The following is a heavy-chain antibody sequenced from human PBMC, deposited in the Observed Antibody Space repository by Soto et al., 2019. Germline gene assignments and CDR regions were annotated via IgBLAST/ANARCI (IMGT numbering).Heavy chain of an antibody. CDR3: ARDGSPRIAVAGYYYYYGVDV. CDR2: IWYDGRNK. V-gene: IGHV3-33*01. CDR1: GFTFTTYG. Sequence: QVQLVESGGGVVQPGRSLRLSCAASGFTFTTYGLHWVRQPPGKGLEWVAVIWYDGRNKYYADSVKGRFTISRDNSNNTLYLQMNSLRPEDTAVYYCARDGSPRIAVAGYYYYYGVDVWGRGTTVTVSS. D-gene: IGHD6-19*01. J-gene: IGHJ6*02.